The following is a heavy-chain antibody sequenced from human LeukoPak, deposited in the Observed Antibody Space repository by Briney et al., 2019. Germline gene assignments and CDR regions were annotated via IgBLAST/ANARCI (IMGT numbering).Heavy chain of an antibody. CDR3: ARDGRHRYYYDSSGFYGGWFDP. D-gene: IGHD3-22*01. CDR2: ISGYNGNT. CDR1: GYTFTSYG. V-gene: IGHV1-18*01. Sequence: VASVKVSCKASGYTFTSYGITWVRQAPGQGLEWMGWISGYNGNTNYAQNLQGRVTMTTDTSTNTAYMELRSLRSDDTAVYYCARDGRHRYYYDSSGFYGGWFDPWGQGTLVTVSS. J-gene: IGHJ5*02.